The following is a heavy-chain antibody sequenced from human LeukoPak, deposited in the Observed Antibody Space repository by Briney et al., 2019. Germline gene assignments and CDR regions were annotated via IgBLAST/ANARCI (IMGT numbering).Heavy chain of an antibody. CDR3: ARAEQWLVLSPPTGYY. V-gene: IGHV1-2*02. J-gene: IGHJ4*02. D-gene: IGHD6-19*01. CDR1: GYTFTVYY. CDR2: INPNSGGT. Sequence: ASVTVSFTASGYTFTVYYMHWVRQAPGQGLAWMGWINPNSGGTNYAQKFQGRVTMTRDTSISTAYMELSRLRSDDTAVYYCARAEQWLVLSPPTGYYWGQGTLVTVSS.